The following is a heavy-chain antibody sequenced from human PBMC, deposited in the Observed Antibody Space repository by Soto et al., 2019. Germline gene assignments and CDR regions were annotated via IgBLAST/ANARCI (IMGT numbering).Heavy chain of an antibody. CDR2: ILADGSRQ. D-gene: IGHD1-1*01. CDR3: ARDNDFPDNGLDY. V-gene: IGHV3-33*01. CDR1: GFTFSKHG. J-gene: IGHJ4*02. Sequence: QVQLVESGGGVVQPGRSLRLSCAVSGFTFSKHGMHWVRQAPGKGLEWVAVILADGSRQHYGDSVKGRFTISRDNAKNTLFLQMESLRADDTAVYYCARDNDFPDNGLDYWGQGILVTVSS.